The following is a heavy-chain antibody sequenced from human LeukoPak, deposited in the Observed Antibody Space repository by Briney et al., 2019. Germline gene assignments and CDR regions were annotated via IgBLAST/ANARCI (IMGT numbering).Heavy chain of an antibody. V-gene: IGHV4-38-2*01. J-gene: IGHJ4*02. CDR1: GYSISSGYY. CDR3: ARHSFRTGYYFDH. CDR2: IFHSGIT. D-gene: IGHD1-14*01. Sequence: SETLSLTCAVSGYSISSGYYWGWIRQPPGNGLEWIGSIFHSGITYYNPSLKSRLTISLDTSKNHFSLKLSSVTAADTAVYYCARHSFRTGYYFDHWGQGTLVTVSS.